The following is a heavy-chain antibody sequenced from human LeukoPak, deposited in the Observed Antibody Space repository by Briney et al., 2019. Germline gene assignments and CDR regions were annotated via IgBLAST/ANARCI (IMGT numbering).Heavy chain of an antibody. CDR3: GRASTPVPNLLNN. CDR1: GFTFSTYW. D-gene: IGHD1/OR15-1a*01. V-gene: IGHV3-74*03. Sequence: GGSLRLSCSASGFTFSTYWMHSVRQAPGKGLLWVSRLSGDGSSTKYADSLKGRFTISRDNAKNTLYLQMNSLGAEDTAVYFCGRASTPVPNLLNNGGHGTLVTVSS. J-gene: IGHJ4*01. CDR2: LSGDGSST.